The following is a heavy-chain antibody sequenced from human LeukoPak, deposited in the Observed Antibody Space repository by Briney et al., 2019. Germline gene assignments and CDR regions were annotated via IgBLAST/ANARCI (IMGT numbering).Heavy chain of an antibody. CDR3: AKSSSYINWFDP. D-gene: IGHD1-26*01. V-gene: IGHV3-23*01. CDR1: GFTFRNYA. J-gene: IGHJ5*02. Sequence: GGSLRLSCAASGFTFRNYAMNWVRQAPGKGLEWVSGISGSDDITYYADSVKGRFTISRDNPKNTLYLQMNSLRAEDTAIYYCAKSSSYINWFDPWGQGTLVTVSS. CDR2: ISGSDDIT.